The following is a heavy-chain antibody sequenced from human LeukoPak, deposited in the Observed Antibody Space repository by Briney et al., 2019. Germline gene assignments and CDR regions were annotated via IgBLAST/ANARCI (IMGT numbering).Heavy chain of an antibody. Sequence: GGSLRLSCAASGFTFSGYEMNWVRQTPGKGLEWVSYISSSGNSIYYADSVKGRFTISRDNAKNSLYLQMNSLRAEDMAVYYCARGRFGSCWGQGTLVTVSS. J-gene: IGHJ1*01. CDR3: ARGRFGSC. V-gene: IGHV3-48*03. CDR1: GFTFSGYE. D-gene: IGHD6-13*01. CDR2: ISSSGNSI.